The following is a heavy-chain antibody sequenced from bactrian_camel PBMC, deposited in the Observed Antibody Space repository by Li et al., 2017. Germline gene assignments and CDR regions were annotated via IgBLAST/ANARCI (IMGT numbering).Heavy chain of an antibody. Sequence: VQLVESGGGSVQAGESLRLSCTSRYLPSQYHWAWFRQVPGKGLEWVSSIHEGGGTTYCSDSVKGRFTISRDNAKNTVFLQLNSLKTEDMAIYYCAKDWWSSKRVRGQGTQVTVS. D-gene: IGHD7*01. J-gene: IGHJ4*01. CDR2: IHEGGGTT. CDR3: AKDWWSSKRV. CDR1: RYLPSQYH. V-gene: IGHV3S40*01.